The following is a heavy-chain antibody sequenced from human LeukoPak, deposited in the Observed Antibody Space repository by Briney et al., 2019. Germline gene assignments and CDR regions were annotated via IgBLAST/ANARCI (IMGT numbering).Heavy chain of an antibody. Sequence: GGSLRLSCTASGFTFNDYAMSWFRQAPGKGLEWVGFIRSKTYGGTTEYAASVKGRFTTSRDDSKSIAYLQMNSLKTEDTAVYYCSRVGKFFWDFDYWGQGTLVTVSS. D-gene: IGHD3-3*01. V-gene: IGHV3-49*03. J-gene: IGHJ4*02. CDR1: GFTFNDYA. CDR3: SRVGKFFWDFDY. CDR2: IRSKTYGGTT.